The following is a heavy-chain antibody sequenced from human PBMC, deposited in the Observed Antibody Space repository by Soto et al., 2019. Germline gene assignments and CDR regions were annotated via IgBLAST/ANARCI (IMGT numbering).Heavy chain of an antibody. D-gene: IGHD2-15*01. CDR1: GGSVSSDDYD. CDR2: IYYTGGT. V-gene: IGHV4-61*08. CDR3: ARTVGPGLTAFFDN. Sequence: PXETLSLPWTVAGGSVSSDDYDWSWIRQPPGKGLEWTGFIYYTGGTNYNPSLKSRVTISVDTSKNQFSLKLSSVTAADTAVYYCARTVGPGLTAFFDNWGQGTLVTVSS. J-gene: IGHJ4*02.